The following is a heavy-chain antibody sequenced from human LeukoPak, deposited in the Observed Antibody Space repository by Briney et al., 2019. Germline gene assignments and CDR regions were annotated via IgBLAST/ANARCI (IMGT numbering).Heavy chain of an antibody. CDR1: GFTFSSYG. CDR2: IRYDASNK. J-gene: IGHJ5*02. D-gene: IGHD2-2*01. CDR3: AKDRLSDASS. V-gene: IGHV3-30*02. Sequence: PGGSLRLSCAASGFTFSSYGMQWVRQAPGKGPEWVAFIRYDASNKYYADSVKGRFTISRDNSKNTMYLEMNSLRVEDTAVYYCAKDRLSDASSWGQGTLVTVSS.